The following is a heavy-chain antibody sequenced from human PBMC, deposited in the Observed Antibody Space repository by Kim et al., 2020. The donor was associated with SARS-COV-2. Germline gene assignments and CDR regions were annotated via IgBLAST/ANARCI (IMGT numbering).Heavy chain of an antibody. CDR2: ISWNSGEL. CDR1: GFGFQDYA. Sequence: GGSLRLSCAASGFGFQDYAMHWVRQAPGMGLEWVSGISWNSGELGYADSVKGRFTISRDNAKNSLYLQMNSLRPEDTALYYCAKSAMVRGPFVGWGQGTLVTVSS. CDR3: AKSAMVRGPFVG. D-gene: IGHD3-10*01. V-gene: IGHV3-9*01. J-gene: IGHJ4*02.